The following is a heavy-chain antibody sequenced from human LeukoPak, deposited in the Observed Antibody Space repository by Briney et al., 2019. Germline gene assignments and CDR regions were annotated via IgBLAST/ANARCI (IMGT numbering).Heavy chain of an antibody. D-gene: IGHD4-11*01. Sequence: SETLSLTCTVSGGSISSYYWSWIRQPPGKGLEWIGYIYYSGSTNYNPSLKSRVTISVDTSKNQFSLKLSSVTAADTAVYYCARGTTVKSYYYYGMDVWGQGTTVTVSS. CDR2: IYYSGST. V-gene: IGHV4-59*08. J-gene: IGHJ6*02. CDR1: GGSISSYY. CDR3: ARGTTVKSYYYYGMDV.